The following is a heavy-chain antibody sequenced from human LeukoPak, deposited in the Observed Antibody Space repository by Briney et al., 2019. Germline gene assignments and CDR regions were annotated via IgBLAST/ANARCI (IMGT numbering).Heavy chain of an antibody. CDR2: IYYSGST. D-gene: IGHD2-21*02. CDR1: GGSISSSSYY. J-gene: IGHJ3*02. V-gene: IGHV4-39*07. CDR3: ARTHIVVVTATTRGDAFDI. Sequence: PSETLSLTCTVSGGSISSSSYYWGWIRQPPGKGLEWIGSIYYSGSTYYNPSLKSRVTISVDTSKNQFSLKLSSVTAADTAVYYCARTHIVVVTATTRGDAFDIWGQGTMVTVSS.